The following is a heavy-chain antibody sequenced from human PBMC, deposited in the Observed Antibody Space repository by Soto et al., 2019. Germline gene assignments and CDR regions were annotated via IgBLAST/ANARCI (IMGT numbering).Heavy chain of an antibody. CDR3: SREPRLADN. D-gene: IGHD6-25*01. V-gene: IGHV3-11*01. CDR2: ISGGGRTT. J-gene: IGHJ4*02. CDR1: GFTFSDHY. Sequence: QVQLVESGGGLVKPGGSLRLSCAASGFTFSDHYMTWIRQAPGKGPEWVSYISGGGRTTSDADSVKGRFTISRDNAKNSLYLQMNSLTVEDTAVYYCSREPRLADNWGQGTLVTVSS.